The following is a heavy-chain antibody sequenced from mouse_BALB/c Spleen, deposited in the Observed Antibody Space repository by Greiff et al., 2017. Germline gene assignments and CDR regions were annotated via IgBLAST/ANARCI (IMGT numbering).Heavy chain of an antibody. D-gene: IGHD2-2*01. CDR2: INPSSGYT. Sequence: VQLQQSAAELARPGASVKMSCKASGYTFTSYTMHWVKQRPGQGLEWIGYINPSSGYTEYNQKFKDKTTLTADKSSSTAYMQLSSLTSEDSAVYYCARNGYWVAYWGQGTLVTVSA. J-gene: IGHJ3*01. CDR3: ARNGYWVAY. CDR1: GYTFTSYT. V-gene: IGHV1-4*02.